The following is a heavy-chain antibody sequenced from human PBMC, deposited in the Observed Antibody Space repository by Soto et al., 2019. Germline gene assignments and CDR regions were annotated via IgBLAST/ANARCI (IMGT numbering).Heavy chain of an antibody. V-gene: IGHV4-61*01. Sequence: SETLSLTCTVSGDSVTSGNYYWSWIRQPPGKGLEWIGYIYYSGNTNYSPSLKSRVTISLDTSNNQFSPKLSSVTAADTAVYYCARIPVDKYMIYRVAPWGNGTLVTVS. D-gene: IGHD3-16*01. CDR2: IYYSGNT. CDR1: GDSVTSGNYY. J-gene: IGHJ5*02. CDR3: ARIPVDKYMIYRVAP.